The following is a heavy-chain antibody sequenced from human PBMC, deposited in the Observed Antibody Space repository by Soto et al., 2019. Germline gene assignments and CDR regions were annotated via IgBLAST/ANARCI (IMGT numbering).Heavy chain of an antibody. J-gene: IGHJ4*02. Sequence: SVKVSCKASGGTFSSYAISWVRQAPGQGLEWMGGIIPIFGTANYAQKFQGRVTITADKSTSTAYMELSSLRSVDTAVYYCARGPRSGYYTLDYWGQGTLVTVSS. CDR2: IIPIFGTA. CDR3: ARGPRSGYYTLDY. CDR1: GGTFSSYA. D-gene: IGHD3-3*01. V-gene: IGHV1-69*06.